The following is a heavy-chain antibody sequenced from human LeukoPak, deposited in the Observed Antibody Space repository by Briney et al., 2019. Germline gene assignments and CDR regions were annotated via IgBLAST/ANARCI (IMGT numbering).Heavy chain of an antibody. V-gene: IGHV3-7*03. D-gene: IGHD6-19*01. CDR3: ARDGGWHRFDY. Sequence: PGGSLRLSCVESGFTFRSPWMAWLRQAPEKGLEWVANINEDGSQKYYLGSVTGRFTISRDNAKNSQYLQMNSLSAEDTAMYYCARDGGWHRFDYWGQGTLVIVSS. CDR2: INEDGSQK. J-gene: IGHJ4*02. CDR1: GFTFRSPW.